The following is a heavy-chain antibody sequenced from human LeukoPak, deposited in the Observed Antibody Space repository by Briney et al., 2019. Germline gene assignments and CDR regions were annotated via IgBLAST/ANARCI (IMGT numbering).Heavy chain of an antibody. CDR2: IYPGYSDA. D-gene: IGHD5-18*01. V-gene: IGHV5-51*01. CDR1: GYILTNNW. CDR3: ARRDGYSFGDNWFDP. J-gene: IGHJ5*02. Sequence: HGESLKISCKVSGYILTNNWIGWVRQVPGKGLEWMGLIYPGYSDAKYSPSFQGQVTFSVDKSSSTAYLQWSSLKASDTAMYYCARRDGYSFGDNWFDPWGQGTLVTVSS.